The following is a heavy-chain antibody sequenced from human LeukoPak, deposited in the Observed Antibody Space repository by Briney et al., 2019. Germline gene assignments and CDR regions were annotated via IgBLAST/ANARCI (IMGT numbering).Heavy chain of an antibody. CDR1: GFTFSNAW. Sequence: GGSLRLSCAASGFTFSNAWMSWVRQAPGKGLEWVGRIKSKTDGGTTDYAAPVKGRFTISRDDSKNTLYLQMNSLKTEDTAVYYCTTDNYGSGSYSLSPFDYWGQGTLVTVSS. J-gene: IGHJ4*02. CDR2: IKSKTDGGTT. V-gene: IGHV3-15*01. CDR3: TTDNYGSGSYSLSPFDY. D-gene: IGHD3-10*01.